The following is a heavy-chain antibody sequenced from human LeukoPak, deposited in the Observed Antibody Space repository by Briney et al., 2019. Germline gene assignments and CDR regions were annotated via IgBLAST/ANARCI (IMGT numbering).Heavy chain of an antibody. CDR1: GFTFSSYG. V-gene: IGHV3-30*03. CDR2: ISYDGSNK. D-gene: IGHD2-21*02. CDR3: ARDRDGDCVLGLDP. Sequence: GGSLRLSCAASGFTFSSYGMHWVRQAPGKGLEWVAVISYDGSNKYYADSVKGRFTISRDNSKNTLYLQMNSLRAEDTAVYYCARDRDGDCVLGLDPWGQGTLVTVSS. J-gene: IGHJ5*02.